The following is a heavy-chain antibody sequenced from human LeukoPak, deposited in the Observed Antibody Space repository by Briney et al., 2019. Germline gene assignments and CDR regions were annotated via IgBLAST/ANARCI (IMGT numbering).Heavy chain of an antibody. CDR2: IIPIFGTA. CDR1: GGTFSSYA. CDR3: ASSSGYYYYYYYMDV. J-gene: IGHJ6*03. V-gene: IGHV1-69*05. Sequence: SVKVSCKASGGTFSSYAISWVRQAPGQGLEWMGGIIPIFGTANHAQKFQGRVTITTDESTSTAYMELSSLRSEDTAVYYCASSSGYYYYYYYMDVWGKGTTVTVSS.